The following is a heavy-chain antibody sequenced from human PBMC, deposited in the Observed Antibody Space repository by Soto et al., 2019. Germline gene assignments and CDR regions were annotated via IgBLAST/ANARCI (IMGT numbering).Heavy chain of an antibody. Sequence: ASVKVSCKASGGTFSSYTINWVRQATGQGLEWMGWMNPNSGNTGYAQKFQGRVTMTRNTSISTAYMELSSLRSEDTAVYYCAREIGYKLVVYYYGMDVWGQGTTVTVSS. CDR3: AREIGYKLVVYYYGMDV. V-gene: IGHV1-8*02. CDR1: GGTFSSYT. J-gene: IGHJ6*02. CDR2: MNPNSGNT. D-gene: IGHD2-15*01.